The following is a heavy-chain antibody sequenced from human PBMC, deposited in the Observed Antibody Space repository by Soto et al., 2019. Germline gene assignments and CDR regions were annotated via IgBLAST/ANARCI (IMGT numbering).Heavy chain of an antibody. D-gene: IGHD1-1*01. CDR2: ISHDGSNK. CDR1: GFTFSSYG. J-gene: IGHJ4*02. Sequence: GGSLRLSCAASGFTFSSYGMHWVRQAPGKGLEWVAVISHDGSNKYFVDSVKGRFTISRDNSKNTLYLQMHSLRAEDTAIYYCEKDANWEDHYWGQGTLVTVSS. CDR3: EKDANWEDHY. V-gene: IGHV3-30*18.